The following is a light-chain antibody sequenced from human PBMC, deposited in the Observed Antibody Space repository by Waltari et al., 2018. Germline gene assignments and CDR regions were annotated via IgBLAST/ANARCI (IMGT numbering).Light chain of an antibody. J-gene: IGLJ3*02. Sequence: QRQPERGPRYLMKVKNKGSHSKGVGIPDRFSGSSSGAERYLTISGLQSEDEADYYCQAWGTGLIGVFGGGTKLTVL. V-gene: IGLV4-69*01. CDR2: VKNKGSH. CDR3: QAWGTGLIGV.